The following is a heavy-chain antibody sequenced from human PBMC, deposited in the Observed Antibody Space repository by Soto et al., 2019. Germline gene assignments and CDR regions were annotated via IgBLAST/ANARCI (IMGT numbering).Heavy chain of an antibody. CDR1: GGSISHYY. CDR2: AYYSGST. CDR3: ARDRSTYGGGGTGEVKENWFDP. D-gene: IGHD2-8*01. J-gene: IGHJ5*02. Sequence: SETLSLTCTVSGGSISHYYLSWIRQSPGKGLEWIGYAYYSGSTDYNPSLKSRVTMSVDTSKNQVSLKLNSVTTADKAVYYCARDRSTYGGGGTGEVKENWFDPWGPGTLVTVSS. V-gene: IGHV4-59*01.